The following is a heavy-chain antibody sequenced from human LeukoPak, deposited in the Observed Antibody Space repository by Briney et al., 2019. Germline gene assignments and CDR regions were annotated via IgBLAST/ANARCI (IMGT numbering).Heavy chain of an antibody. CDR2: MNPNSGNT. J-gene: IGHJ6*03. Sequence: GASVKVSCKASGYTFTSYDINWVRQATGQGLEWMGWMNPNSGNTGYAQKFQGRVTITRNTSISTAYMELSSLRSEDTAVYYCARIGCQYCSSTSCYRNLCYYYYYMDVWGKGTTVTVSS. CDR1: GYTFTSYD. D-gene: IGHD2-2*02. CDR3: ARIGCQYCSSTSCYRNLCYYYYYMDV. V-gene: IGHV1-8*03.